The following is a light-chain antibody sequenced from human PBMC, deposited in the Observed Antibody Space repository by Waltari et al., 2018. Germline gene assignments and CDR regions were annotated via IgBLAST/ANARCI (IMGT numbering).Light chain of an antibody. V-gene: IGKV1-33*01. Sequence: DIQMTQSPSSLSASVGDRVTITCQASQDISNYLNWYQQKPGKAAKLLIYDASNLETGVPSRFSGSGSGTDFTFTISSLKPEDIATYYCQQYDNLPYTFGQGTKLEIK. CDR2: DAS. CDR1: QDISNY. CDR3: QQYDNLPYT. J-gene: IGKJ2*01.